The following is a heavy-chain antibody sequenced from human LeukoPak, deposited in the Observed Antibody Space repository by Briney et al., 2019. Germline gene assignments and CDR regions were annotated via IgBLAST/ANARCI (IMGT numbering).Heavy chain of an antibody. CDR1: GESFSGYY. V-gene: IGHV4-34*01. CDR2: IDLSGST. J-gene: IGHJ5*02. D-gene: IGHD6-19*01. CDR3: ARGVKQWLGPNWFDP. Sequence: PSETLSLTCAVYGESFSGYYWSWIRQPPGKGLEWIGEIDLSGSTNYNPSLKSRVTISVDTSKNQFSLKLSSVTAADTAVYYCARGVKQWLGPNWFDPWGQGTLVTVSS.